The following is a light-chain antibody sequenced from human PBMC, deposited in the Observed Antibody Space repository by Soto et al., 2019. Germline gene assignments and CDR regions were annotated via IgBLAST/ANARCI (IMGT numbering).Light chain of an antibody. J-gene: IGKJ4*01. CDR3: LQDYNYPPLT. V-gene: IGKV1-6*01. Sequence: AIQMTRSPSSLSASVGDRVTITCRASQGIRNDLGWYQQKPGKAPKLLIYAASSLQSGVPSRFSGSGSGTDFTLTISSLQPEDFATYYCLQDYNYPPLTFGGGTKVEIK. CDR1: QGIRND. CDR2: AAS.